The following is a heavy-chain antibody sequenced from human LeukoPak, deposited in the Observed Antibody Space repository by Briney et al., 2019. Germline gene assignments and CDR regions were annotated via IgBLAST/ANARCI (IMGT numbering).Heavy chain of an antibody. CDR3: ARQPSSWFTSFDS. J-gene: IGHJ4*02. CDR1: GGSLSSYF. CDR2: IYYSGST. V-gene: IGHV4-59*01. D-gene: IGHD6-13*01. Sequence: SETLSLTCTVSGGSLSSYFWSWIRQPPGKGLEWIAYIYYSGSTNYNPSLKGRVTISVDTSKNQFSLKLSSVTAADTAVYYCARQPSSWFTSFDSWGQGTLVTVSS.